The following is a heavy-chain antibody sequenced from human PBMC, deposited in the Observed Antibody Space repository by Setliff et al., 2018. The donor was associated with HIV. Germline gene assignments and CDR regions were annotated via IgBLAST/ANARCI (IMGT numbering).Heavy chain of an antibody. CDR2: IRSKANDHAT. CDR1: GFSFSGSP. V-gene: IGHV3-73*01. D-gene: IGHD3-22*01. J-gene: IGHJ5*02. Sequence: GGSLRLSCAASGFSFSGSPMHWVRQASGKGLEWVGRIRSKANDHATTYAASVKGRFTISRDDSNNMLYLQMNSLTTDDTAVYYCASPAGYYYDSTFAAWGQGTLVTV. CDR3: ASPAGYYYDSTFAA.